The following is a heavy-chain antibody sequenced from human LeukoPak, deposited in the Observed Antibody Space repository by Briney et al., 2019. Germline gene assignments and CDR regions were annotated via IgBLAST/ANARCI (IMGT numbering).Heavy chain of an antibody. CDR1: GFTSSSYS. CDR3: ARDLVLSRSVGASEKVDY. J-gene: IGHJ4*02. Sequence: GGSLTLSCAASGFTSSSYSMNWVRQAPGKGLEWVSSISTSGDYIYYADSVKGRFTMSRDNAKNSLYLQMDSLRAEDTAVYYCARDLVLSRSVGASEKVDYWGQGTLVTVSS. D-gene: IGHD1-26*01. CDR2: ISTSGDYI. V-gene: IGHV3-21*01.